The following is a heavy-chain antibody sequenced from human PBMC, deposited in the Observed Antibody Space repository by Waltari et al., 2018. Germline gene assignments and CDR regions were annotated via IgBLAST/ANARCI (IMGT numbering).Heavy chain of an antibody. CDR3: ARDEVIAADYYYYGMDV. V-gene: IGHV1-69*05. Sequence: QVQLVQSGAEVKKPGSSVKVSCKASGGTFSSYAISWVRQAPGQGLEWMGGIIPIFGTANDAQKVQGRVTITTDESTSTAYMELSSLRSEDTAVYYCARDEVIAADYYYYGMDVWGQGTTVTVSS. J-gene: IGHJ6*02. D-gene: IGHD6-25*01. CDR1: GGTFSSYA. CDR2: IIPIFGTA.